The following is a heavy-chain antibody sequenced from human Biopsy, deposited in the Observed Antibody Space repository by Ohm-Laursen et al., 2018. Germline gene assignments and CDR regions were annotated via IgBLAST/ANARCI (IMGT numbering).Heavy chain of an antibody. CDR3: ATVRGLVWFGELIA. CDR1: GGPFNNHA. CDR2: IIPIFQTT. Sequence: SVKVSCKASGGPFNNHAFSWVRQAPGHGLEFVGGIIPIFQTTHYAQSFQGRVTIVADKSTSTAYMELSSLRSDDTAIYYCATVRGLVWFGELIAWGQGTLVTVSS. D-gene: IGHD3-10*01. J-gene: IGHJ5*02. V-gene: IGHV1-69*06.